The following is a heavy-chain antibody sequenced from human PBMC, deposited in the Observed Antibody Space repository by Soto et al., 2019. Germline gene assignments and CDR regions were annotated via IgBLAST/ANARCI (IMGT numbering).Heavy chain of an antibody. J-gene: IGHJ4*02. CDR2: ISSSSSYI. V-gene: IGHV3-21*01. Sequence: PGGSLRLSCAASGFTFSSYSMNWVRQAPGKGLEWVSSISSSSSYIYYADSVKGRFTISRDNAKNSLYLQMNSLRAEDTAVYYCARGFNADILTGFYYWGQGTLVTVSS. CDR3: ARGFNADILTGFYY. CDR1: GFTFSSYS. D-gene: IGHD3-9*01.